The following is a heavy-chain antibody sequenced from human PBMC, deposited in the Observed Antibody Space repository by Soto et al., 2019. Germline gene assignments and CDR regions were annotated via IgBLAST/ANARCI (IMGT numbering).Heavy chain of an antibody. CDR1: GFSFSSYA. D-gene: IGHD3-22*01. CDR3: AKVRSYYDSSGVEDV. CDR2: ISDSGRTT. Sequence: HPGGSLRLSCTASGFSFSSYAMSWVRQAPGKGLEWVSAISDSGRTTYHADSVKGRFTISRDNSKNTLYLQMNSLRAEDTAIYYCAKVRSYYDSSGVEDVWGQGTTVTVSS. J-gene: IGHJ6*01. V-gene: IGHV3-23*01.